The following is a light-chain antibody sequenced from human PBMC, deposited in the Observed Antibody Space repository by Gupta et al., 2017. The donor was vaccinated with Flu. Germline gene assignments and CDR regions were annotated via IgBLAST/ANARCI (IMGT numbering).Light chain of an antibody. CDR1: VILYNR. Sequence: PDTLSVSPGERATRSCRACVILYNRLAWYQQKPGQAPRLLMSGASTRASAVPARLSGSASGTEYTLTISILHSEDFAVYYCQWEESWPFSFGQGTRVEIK. J-gene: IGKJ2*03. V-gene: IGKV3-15*01. CDR2: GAS. CDR3: QWEESWPFS.